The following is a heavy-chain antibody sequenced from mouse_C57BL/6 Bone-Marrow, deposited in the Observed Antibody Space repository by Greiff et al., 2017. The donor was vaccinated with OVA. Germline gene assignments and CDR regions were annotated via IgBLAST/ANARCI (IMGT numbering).Heavy chain of an antibody. Sequence: VHLVESGAELARPGASVKLSCKASGYTFTSYGISWVKQRTGQGLEWIGEIYPRSGNTYYNEKFKGKATLTADKSSSTAYMELRSLTSEDSAVYFCARGRGLLPFLDYWGQGTSVTVSS. D-gene: IGHD2-1*01. CDR3: ARGRGLLPFLDY. J-gene: IGHJ4*01. V-gene: IGHV1-81*01. CDR2: IYPRSGNT. CDR1: GYTFTSYG.